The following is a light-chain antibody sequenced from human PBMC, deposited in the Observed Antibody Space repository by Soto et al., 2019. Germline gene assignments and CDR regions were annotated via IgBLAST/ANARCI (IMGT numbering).Light chain of an antibody. V-gene: IGLV2-14*01. J-gene: IGLJ1*01. CDR2: ECS. Sequence: QSVLTQPASVSGSPVQSITISSTGTSSDCGDYDYVSWYLQHPGKVSKRMFYECSNRRSCVSNLFSGSKSGNPPSLTTSGLQAEDEADYYCSTYTGSSTLVFGTGTKVTVL. CDR3: STYTGSSTLV. CDR1: SSDCGDYDY.